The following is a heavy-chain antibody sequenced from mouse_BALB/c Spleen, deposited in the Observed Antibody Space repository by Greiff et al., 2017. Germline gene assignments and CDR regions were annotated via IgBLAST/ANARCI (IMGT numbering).Heavy chain of an antibody. D-gene: IGHD2-14*01. V-gene: IGHV7-3*02. CDR3: ERDKVRRGYYAMDY. CDR2: IRNKANGYTT. Sequence: EVKLVASGGGLVQPGGSLRLSCATSGFTFTDYYMSWVRQPPGKALEWLGFIRNKANGYTTEYSASVKGRFTISRDKSQSILYLQMNTLRAEDSAKYYGERDKVRRGYYAMDYWGQGTTVTVSS. CDR1: GFTFTDYY. J-gene: IGHJ4*01.